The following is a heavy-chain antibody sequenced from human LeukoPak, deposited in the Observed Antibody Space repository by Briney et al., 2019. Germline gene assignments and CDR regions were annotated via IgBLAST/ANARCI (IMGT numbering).Heavy chain of an antibody. Sequence: GGSLRLSCAASGFTFSNYGMHWVRQAPGKGLEWVAVISYDGSNKYYADSVKGRFTISRDNSKNTLYLQMNSLRAEDTAAYYCAKDPAGGVPAADNWFDPWGQGTLVTVSS. V-gene: IGHV3-30*18. CDR3: AKDPAGGVPAADNWFDP. J-gene: IGHJ5*02. D-gene: IGHD2-2*01. CDR1: GFTFSNYG. CDR2: ISYDGSNK.